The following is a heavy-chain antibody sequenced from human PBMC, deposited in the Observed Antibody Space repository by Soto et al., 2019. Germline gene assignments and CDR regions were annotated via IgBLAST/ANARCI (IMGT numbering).Heavy chain of an antibody. CDR1: GFRFKSFV. D-gene: IGHD3-16*01. CDR2: TSYDGNNK. V-gene: IGHV3-30*19. Sequence: QVQLVESGGGVVQPGTSLRLSCAASGFRFKSFVMHWVRQAPGKGLEWVAFTSYDGNNKDYGDSVKGQFTVSRANSQSTLPLQMDLLLRDDPALYHCTRWGTTGGFDLWGQGTLVSVSS. J-gene: IGHJ4*02. CDR3: TRWGTTGGFDL.